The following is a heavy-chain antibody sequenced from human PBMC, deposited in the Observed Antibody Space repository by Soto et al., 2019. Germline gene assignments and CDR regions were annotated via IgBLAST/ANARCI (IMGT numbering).Heavy chain of an antibody. J-gene: IGHJ6*02. Sequence: PGGPLRLSCAASGFTFSSYGMSWVRKNPGKGLEWVSAISGSGGSTYYADSVKGRFTISRDNSKNTLYLQMNSLRAEDTAVYYCAKGKYSSGWSRDFYYYYGMDVWGQGTTVTVSS. CDR3: AKGKYSSGWSRDFYYYYGMDV. CDR1: GFTFSSYG. D-gene: IGHD6-19*01. CDR2: ISGSGGST. V-gene: IGHV3-23*01.